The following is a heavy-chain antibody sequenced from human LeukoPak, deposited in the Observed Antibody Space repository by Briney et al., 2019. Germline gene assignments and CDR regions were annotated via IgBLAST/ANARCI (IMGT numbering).Heavy chain of an antibody. J-gene: IGHJ6*03. CDR2: IYYSGST. D-gene: IGHD2-15*01. CDR3: AGIPQPYCSGGSCYYYYYMDV. Sequence: SQTLSLTCTVSGGSISSGDYYWSWIRQPPGKGLEWIGYIYYSGSTYYNPSLMSRVTISVDTSKNQFSLKLSSVTAADTAVYYCAGIPQPYCSGGSCYYYYYMDVWGKGTTVTVSS. V-gene: IGHV4-30-4*08. CDR1: GGSISSGDYY.